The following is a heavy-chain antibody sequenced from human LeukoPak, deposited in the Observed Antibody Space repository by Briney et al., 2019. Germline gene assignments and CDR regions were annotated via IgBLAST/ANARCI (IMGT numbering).Heavy chain of an antibody. J-gene: IGHJ5*02. D-gene: IGHD2-2*01. CDR2: ISSSGSTI. CDR1: GFTFSDYY. V-gene: IGHV3-11*01. Sequence: GGSLRLSCAASGFTFSDYYMSWIRQAPGKGLEWVSYISSSGSTIYYADSVKGRFTISRDNAKNSLYLQMNSLRAEDTAVYYRAREVVPAAKGVGFDPWGQGTLVTVSS. CDR3: AREVVPAAKGVGFDP.